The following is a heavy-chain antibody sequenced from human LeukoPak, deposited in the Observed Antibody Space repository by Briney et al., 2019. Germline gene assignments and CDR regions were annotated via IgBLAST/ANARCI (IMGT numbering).Heavy chain of an antibody. V-gene: IGHV3-30*18. CDR2: ISYDGSNK. D-gene: IGHD6-6*01. CDR1: GFTFSSYG. J-gene: IGHJ4*02. Sequence: GGSLRLSCAASGFTFSSYGMHWVRQAPGKGLEGVAVISYDGSNKYYADSVKGRFTISRDNSKNTLYLQMNSLRAEDTAVYYCAKDRQLGYFDYWGQGTLVTVSS. CDR3: AKDRQLGYFDY.